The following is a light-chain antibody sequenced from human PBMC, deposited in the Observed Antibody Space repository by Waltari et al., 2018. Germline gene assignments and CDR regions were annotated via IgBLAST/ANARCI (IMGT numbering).Light chain of an antibody. J-gene: IGKJ1*01. CDR1: QSVGMT. Sequence: EIVLTQSPASLSLSPGDRATLSWRASQSVGMTLAWYQQRPGQAPRLLIYDASSRATVIPDRFSGSGSGTDFSRTISRLEPEDFAVYYCQKYGTRPATFGQGTKVEVK. CDR3: QKYGTRPAT. V-gene: IGKV3D-20*01. CDR2: DAS.